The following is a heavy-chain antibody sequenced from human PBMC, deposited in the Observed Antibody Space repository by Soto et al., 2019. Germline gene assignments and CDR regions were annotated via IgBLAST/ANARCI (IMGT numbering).Heavy chain of an antibody. D-gene: IGHD6-25*01. CDR3: ARTHGYFDAFDI. J-gene: IGHJ3*02. CDR2: IYHTGST. CDR1: SDSISANNW. Sequence: QVQLQESGPGLVKPSETLSLTCAVSSDSISANNWWSWVRQPPGKGLEWVGEIYHTGSTNYNPSLKSRVTISVDNSNNQFSVKLSSVTAADTAVYYCARTHGYFDAFDIWGQGTMVTVSS. V-gene: IGHV4-4*02.